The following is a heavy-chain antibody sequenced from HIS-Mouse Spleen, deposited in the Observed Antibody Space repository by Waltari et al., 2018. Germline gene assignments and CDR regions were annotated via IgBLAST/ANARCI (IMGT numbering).Heavy chain of an antibody. V-gene: IGHV1-8*01. CDR1: GYTFTSYD. CDR2: MNPNSGNT. Sequence: QVQLVQSGAEGKKPGASVKVSCKASGYTFTSYDTNWVRQATGQGLEWMGGMNPNSGNTGYAQKFQGRVTMTRNTSISTAYMELSSLRSEDTAVYYCARGSSSGSYWYYYYGMDVWGQGTTVTVSS. D-gene: IGHD1-26*01. J-gene: IGHJ6*02. CDR3: ARGSSSGSYWYYYYGMDV.